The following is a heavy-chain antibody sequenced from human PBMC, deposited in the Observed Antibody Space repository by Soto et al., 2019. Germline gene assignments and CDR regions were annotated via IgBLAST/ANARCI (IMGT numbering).Heavy chain of an antibody. CDR3: ARSPREEKNWFDP. J-gene: IGHJ5*02. CDR1: GFTFSSYG. CDR2: IWYDGSNK. Sequence: GGSLRLSCAASGFTFSSYGMHWVRQAPGKGLEWVAVIWYDGSNKYYADSVKGRFTISRDNSKNTLYLQMNSLRAEDTAVYYCARSPREEKNWFDPWGQGTLVTVSS. V-gene: IGHV3-33*01.